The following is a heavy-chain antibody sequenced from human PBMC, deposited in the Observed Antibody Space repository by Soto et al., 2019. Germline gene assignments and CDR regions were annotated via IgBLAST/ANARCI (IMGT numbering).Heavy chain of an antibody. J-gene: IGHJ5*02. V-gene: IGHV4-38-2*01. CDR1: GYSISSGYY. CDR2: IYHSGST. Sequence: PSETLSLTCAVSGYSISSGYYWGWIRQPPGKGLEWIGSIYHSGSTYYNPSLKSRVTISVDTSKNQFSLKLSSVTAADTAVYYCARGREIVVVPAAPPNWFDLWGQGTLVTVSS. D-gene: IGHD2-2*01. CDR3: ARGREIVVVPAAPPNWFDL.